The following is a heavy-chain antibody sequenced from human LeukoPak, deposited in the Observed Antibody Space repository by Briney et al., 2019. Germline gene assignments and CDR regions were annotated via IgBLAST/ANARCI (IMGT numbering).Heavy chain of an antibody. J-gene: IGHJ4*02. D-gene: IGHD3-22*01. CDR3: ARDSGSSGYYYYGY. Sequence: LETLSLTCTVSGGSISSYYWSWIRQPAGKGLEWIGRIYTSGSTNYNPSLKSRVTMSVDTSKNQFSLKLSSVTAADTAVYYCARDSGSSGYYYYGYWGQGTLVTVSS. V-gene: IGHV4-4*07. CDR1: GGSISSYY. CDR2: IYTSGST.